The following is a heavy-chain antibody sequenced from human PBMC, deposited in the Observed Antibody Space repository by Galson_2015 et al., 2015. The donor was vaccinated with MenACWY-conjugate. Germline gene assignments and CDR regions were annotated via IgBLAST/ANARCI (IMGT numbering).Heavy chain of an antibody. CDR1: GFTFSSFS. D-gene: IGHD5-18*01. V-gene: IGHV3-21*01. J-gene: IGHJ5*02. Sequence: SLRLSCAASGFTFSSFSMNWVRQAPGKGLEWVSSISATSATIYYADSVKGRFTISRDNAKNSLYLQMNSLRAEDTAVYYCAMTACSVPPWGQGTLVTVSS. CDR2: ISATSATI. CDR3: AMTACSVPP.